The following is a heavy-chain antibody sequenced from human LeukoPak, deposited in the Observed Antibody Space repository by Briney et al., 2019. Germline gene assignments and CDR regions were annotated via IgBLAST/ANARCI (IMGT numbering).Heavy chain of an antibody. V-gene: IGHV3-23*01. Sequence: GGSLRLSCASSGFTFSSYAMSWVREAPGKALEWVSAISGSGGSTYYADSVKGRFTISRDNSKNTLYLQMNSLRAEDTAVYYCAKSMKAGSPFDYWGQGTLVTVSS. CDR1: GFTFSSYA. CDR2: ISGSGGST. D-gene: IGHD3-10*01. CDR3: AKSMKAGSPFDY. J-gene: IGHJ4*02.